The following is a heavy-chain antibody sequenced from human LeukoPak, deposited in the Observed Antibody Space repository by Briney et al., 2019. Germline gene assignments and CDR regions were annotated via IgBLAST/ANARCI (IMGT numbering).Heavy chain of an antibody. Sequence: PSETLSLTCTVSGGSVSSYSYFWTWIRQPPGEGLEWIGYIYYSGSTNYNPSLKSRVTISLDTSKSQISLKLSSVTAADTAVYYCARGQRRLQDYWGQGTLVTVSS. CDR3: ARGQRRLQDY. CDR2: IYYSGST. J-gene: IGHJ4*02. CDR1: GGSVSSYSYF. V-gene: IGHV4-61*01.